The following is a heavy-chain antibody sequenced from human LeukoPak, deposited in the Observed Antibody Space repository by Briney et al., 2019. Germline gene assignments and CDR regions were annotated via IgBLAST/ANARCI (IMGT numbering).Heavy chain of an antibody. CDR1: GFTFSSYA. CDR2: ISYDGSNK. Sequence: GGSLRLSCAASGFTFSSYAMHWVRQAPGKGLEWVAVISYDGSNKYYADSVKGRFTISRDNSKNTLYLQMNSLRAEDTAVYYCAKDRYTAMAPDYWGQGTLVTVSS. V-gene: IGHV3-30-3*01. D-gene: IGHD5-18*01. J-gene: IGHJ4*02. CDR3: AKDRYTAMAPDY.